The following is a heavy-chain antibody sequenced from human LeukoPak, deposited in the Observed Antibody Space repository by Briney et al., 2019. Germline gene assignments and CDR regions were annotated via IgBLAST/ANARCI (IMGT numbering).Heavy chain of an antibody. CDR3: ARSRGTYFDY. CDR2: ISSSGSTI. J-gene: IGHJ4*02. Sequence: PGGSLRLSCAASGFTISSYGMHWVRQAPGKGLEWVSYISSSGSTIYYADSVKGRFTISRDNAKNSLYLQMNSLRAEDTAVYYCARSRGTYFDYWGQGTLVTVSS. CDR1: GFTISSYG. V-gene: IGHV3-48*04. D-gene: IGHD1-26*01.